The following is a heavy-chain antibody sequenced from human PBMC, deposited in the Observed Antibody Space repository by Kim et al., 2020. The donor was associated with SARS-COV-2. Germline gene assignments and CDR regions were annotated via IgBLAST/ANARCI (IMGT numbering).Heavy chain of an antibody. CDR1: GGSISSSSYY. J-gene: IGHJ3*02. V-gene: IGHV4-39*01. Sequence: SETLSLTCTVSGGSISSSSYYWGWIRQPPGKGLEWIGSIYYSGSTYYNPSLKSRVTISVDTSKNQFSLKLSSVTAADTAVYYCARLRVRGVIINDAFDIWGQGTMVTVSS. CDR3: ARLRVRGVIINDAFDI. D-gene: IGHD3-10*01. CDR2: IYYSGST.